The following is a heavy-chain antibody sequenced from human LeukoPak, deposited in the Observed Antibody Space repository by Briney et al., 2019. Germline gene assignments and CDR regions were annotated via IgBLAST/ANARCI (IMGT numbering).Heavy chain of an antibody. CDR3: ARVTRYFDWRDAFDI. D-gene: IGHD3-9*01. CDR2: ISHDGSNK. V-gene: IGHV3-30*04. J-gene: IGHJ3*02. Sequence: GGSLRLSCAASGFTFSSYAMHWVRQAPGKGLEWVAVISHDGSNKYYADSVKGRFTISRDNSKNTLYLQMNSLRAEDTAVYYCARVTRYFDWRDAFDIWGQGTMVTVSS. CDR1: GFTFSSYA.